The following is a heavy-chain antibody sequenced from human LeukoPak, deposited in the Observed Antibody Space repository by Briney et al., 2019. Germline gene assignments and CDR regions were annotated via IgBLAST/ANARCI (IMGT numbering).Heavy chain of an antibody. V-gene: IGHV3-30*03. Sequence: GGSLRLSCAASGFTFSSYGMHWVRQAPGKGLEWVAVISYDGSNKYYADSVKGHFTTSRDTVKNSLYLQMNSLRAEDTAVYYCASRTRLVRVLTFDYWGQGTLVTVSS. D-gene: IGHD3-10*01. CDR1: GFTFSSYG. CDR2: ISYDGSNK. CDR3: ASRTRLVRVLTFDY. J-gene: IGHJ4*02.